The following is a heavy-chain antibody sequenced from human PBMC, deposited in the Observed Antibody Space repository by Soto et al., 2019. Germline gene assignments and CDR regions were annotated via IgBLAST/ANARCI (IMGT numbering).Heavy chain of an antibody. V-gene: IGHV1-8*01. J-gene: IGHJ4*02. CDR1: GYTFTNHE. D-gene: IGHD1-20*01. CDR3: ASGAYNWNDYAY. CDR2: MSPKRGNT. Sequence: ASVKVSCKASGYTFTNHEITWVRQAVGQGLEWMGWMSPKRGNTAYAQKFRGRLAMTRNTSISTAYLELGSLTSEDTGVYYCASGAYNWNDYAYWGQGTLVTVSS.